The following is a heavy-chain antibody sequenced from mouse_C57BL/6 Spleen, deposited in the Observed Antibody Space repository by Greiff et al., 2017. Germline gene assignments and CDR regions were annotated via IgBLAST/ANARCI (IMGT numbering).Heavy chain of an antibody. CDR3: TRSYYYGSSPAWFAY. V-gene: IGHV1-5*01. D-gene: IGHD1-1*01. Sequence: VHVKQSGTVLARPGASVKMSCKTSGYTFTSYWMHWVKQRPGQGLEWIGAIYPGNSDTSYNQKFKGKAKLTAVTSASTAYMELSSLTNEDSAVYDCTRSYYYGSSPAWFAYWGQGTLVTVSA. CDR2: IYPGNSDT. J-gene: IGHJ3*01. CDR1: GYTFTSYW.